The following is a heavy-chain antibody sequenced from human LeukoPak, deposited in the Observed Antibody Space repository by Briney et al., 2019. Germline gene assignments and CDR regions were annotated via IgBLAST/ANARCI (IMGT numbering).Heavy chain of an antibody. CDR3: ARRESSGRYVDY. J-gene: IGHJ4*02. CDR2: ISYDGSYK. Sequence: GGSLRLSCAASGFTFSSYAMHWVRQAPGKGLEWVAIISYDGSYKYYADSVKGRFTISRDNSKNTLYLQVNSLRAEDTAVYYCARRESSGRYVDYWGQGTLVTVSS. CDR1: GFTFSSYA. D-gene: IGHD6-19*01. V-gene: IGHV3-30*04.